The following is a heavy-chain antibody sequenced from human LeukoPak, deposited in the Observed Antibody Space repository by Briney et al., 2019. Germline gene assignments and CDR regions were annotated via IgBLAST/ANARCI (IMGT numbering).Heavy chain of an antibody. V-gene: IGHV4-39*01. Sequence: SETLSLTCTVSGGSISSSGFYWAWIRQPPGKGLEWIMAIFYSGNTYYNPSLKRRVTISVDTSKNQFSLKLSSVTAADTAVYYCARHRMPDALASAFDYWGQGTLVTVSS. CDR2: IFYSGNT. CDR3: ARHRMPDALASAFDY. D-gene: IGHD2-15*01. J-gene: IGHJ4*02. CDR1: GGSISSSGFY.